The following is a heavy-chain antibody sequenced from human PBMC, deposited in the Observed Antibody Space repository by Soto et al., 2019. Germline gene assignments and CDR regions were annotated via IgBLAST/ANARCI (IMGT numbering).Heavy chain of an antibody. J-gene: IGHJ5*02. CDR3: ARGSSSWYDWFDP. CDR2: IKQDGSEK. CDR1: GFTFSSYW. Sequence: EVQLVESGGGLVQPGGSLRLSCAASGFTFSSYWMSWVSQAPGKGLEWVANIKQDGSEKYYVDSVKGRFTISRDNAKNSLYLQMNSLRAEDTAVYYCARGSSSWYDWFDPWGQGTLVSVAS. D-gene: IGHD6-13*01. V-gene: IGHV3-7*01.